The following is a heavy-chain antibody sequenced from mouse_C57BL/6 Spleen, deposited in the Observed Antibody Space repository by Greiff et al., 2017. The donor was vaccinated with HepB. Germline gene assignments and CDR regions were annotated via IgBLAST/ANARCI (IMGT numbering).Heavy chain of an antibody. D-gene: IGHD2-12*01. V-gene: IGHV1-26*01. J-gene: IGHJ3*01. CDR3: ARRNDEAWFAY. Sequence: VQLQQSGPELVKPGASVKISCKASGYTFTDYYMNWVKQSHGKSLEWIGDINPNNGGTSYNQKFKGKATLTVDKSSSTAYMELRSLTSEDSAVYYCARRNDEAWFAYWGQGTLVTVSA. CDR1: GYTFTDYY. CDR2: INPNNGGT.